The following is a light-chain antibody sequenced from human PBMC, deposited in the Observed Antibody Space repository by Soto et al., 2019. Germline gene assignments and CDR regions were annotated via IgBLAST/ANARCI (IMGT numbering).Light chain of an antibody. V-gene: IGKV3-15*01. CDR1: QCVSSN. J-gene: IGKJ1*01. Sequence: EIVMTPSPVTLSVSLGERVTLSCTASQCVSSNLAWYQHKPGQSPSLLIYGAFTRATGIPASFTGTRPGTEFTLTISSRRSEDFGRSHHQQYTHWPLPFGQLTKVYIK. CDR2: GAF. CDR3: QQYTHWPLP.